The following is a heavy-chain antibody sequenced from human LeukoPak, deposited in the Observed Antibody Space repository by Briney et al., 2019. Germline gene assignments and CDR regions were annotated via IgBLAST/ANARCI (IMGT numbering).Heavy chain of an antibody. CDR3: ARVAPYYDLDY. Sequence: SETLSLTCTVSGGSISSSSYYWGWIRQPPGKGLEWIGNIHDSGSTNYKTSLKSRVTISIDTSKNQFSLKLNSVTAADTAVYYCARVAPYYDLDYWGQGTLVTVSS. D-gene: IGHD3-22*01. CDR1: GGSISSSSYY. J-gene: IGHJ4*02. CDR2: IHDSGST. V-gene: IGHV4-61*05.